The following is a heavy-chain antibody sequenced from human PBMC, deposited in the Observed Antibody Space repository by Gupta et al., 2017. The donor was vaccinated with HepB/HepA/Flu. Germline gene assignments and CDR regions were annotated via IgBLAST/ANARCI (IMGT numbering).Heavy chain of an antibody. CDR3: SGISSSPTAIYYYYMVV. Sequence: ELPLVQSGGGLVKPGGSRGPSCSAFEPTFGENPTILFRQAPEKGREWVVFSRNKKYGGTTEYAASVKGRFTISRDVSKNVAYLQMDGLTTEDTAVYYCSGISSSPTAIYYYYMVVWGKGTTVTVSS. V-gene: IGHV3-49*05. CDR1: EPTFGENP. CDR2: SRNKKYGGTT. J-gene: IGHJ6*03. D-gene: IGHD4-11*01.